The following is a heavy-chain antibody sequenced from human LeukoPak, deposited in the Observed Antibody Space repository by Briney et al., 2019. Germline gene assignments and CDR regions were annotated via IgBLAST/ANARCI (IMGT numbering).Heavy chain of an antibody. CDR2: INTNTGNP. CDR3: ARDVIDYLDDAFDI. J-gene: IGHJ3*02. V-gene: IGHV7-4-1*02. Sequence: ASVKVSCKASGYTFTSYAMNWVRQAPGQGLEWMGWINTNTGNPTYAQGFTGRFVFSLDTSVSTAYLQISSLQAEDTAVYYCARDVIDYLDDAFDIWGQGTMVTVSS. CDR1: GYTFTSYA. D-gene: IGHD3-16*01.